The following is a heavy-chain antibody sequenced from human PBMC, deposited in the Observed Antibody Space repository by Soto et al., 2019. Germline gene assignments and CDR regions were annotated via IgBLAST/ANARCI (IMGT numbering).Heavy chain of an antibody. J-gene: IGHJ5*02. CDR2: IYYSGST. CDR1: GGSISSSSYF. D-gene: IGHD2-2*01. V-gene: IGHV4-39*01. Sequence: QLQLQESGPGLVKPSETLSLTCSVSGGSISSSSYFWGWIRQPPGKGLEWIGSIYYSGSTYYNPSLKSRVTVSVDTSKNQFSLKPSSVTAADTAVYYCARHTSDFWFDPWGQGTRVTVSS. CDR3: ARHTSDFWFDP.